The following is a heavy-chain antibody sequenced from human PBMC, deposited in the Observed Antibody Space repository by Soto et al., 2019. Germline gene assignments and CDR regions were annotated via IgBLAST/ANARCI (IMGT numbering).Heavy chain of an antibody. CDR3: AKEYSGGVIVPFDY. Sequence: DVELLESGGGLVQPGGSLRLSCAASGFTFASYAMSCVRQAPGKGLEWLSGITASGGSTYYADSVKGRFTISRDNSKNTLYLQIKSLRAEDTALYYCAKEYSGGVIVPFDYWGQGTLLTVSS. J-gene: IGHJ4*02. CDR2: ITASGGST. V-gene: IGHV3-23*01. CDR1: GFTFASYA. D-gene: IGHD3-16*02.